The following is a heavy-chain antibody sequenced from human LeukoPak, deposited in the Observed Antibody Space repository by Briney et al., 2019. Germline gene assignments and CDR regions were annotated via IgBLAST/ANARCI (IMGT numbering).Heavy chain of an antibody. CDR2: IYHSGST. J-gene: IGHJ3*02. CDR3: ARREAMAGDAFDI. D-gene: IGHD5-18*01. V-gene: IGHV4-4*02. CDR1: GGSISSSNW. Sequence: SETLSLTCAVSGGSISSSNWWSWVRQPPGKGLEWIGEIYHSGSTNYNPSLKSRVTISVDKSKNQFSLKLSSVTAADTAVYYCARREAMAGDAFDIWGQGTMVTVSS.